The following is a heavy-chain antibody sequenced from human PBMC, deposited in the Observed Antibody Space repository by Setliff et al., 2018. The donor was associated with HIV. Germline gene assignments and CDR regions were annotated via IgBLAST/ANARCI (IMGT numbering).Heavy chain of an antibody. CDR1: GYTFTGYY. J-gene: IGHJ6*03. CDR2: INPNSGGT. D-gene: IGHD6-19*01. CDR3: ARDLVAVANTFYYYYMDV. V-gene: IGHV1-2*02. Sequence: ASVKVSCEASGYTFTGYYMHWVRQAPGQGLEWMGWINPNSGGTNYAQNSQGRVTMTRDTSISTAYMELSKLRSDDTAVYYCARDLVAVANTFYYYYMDVWGKGTTVTVSS.